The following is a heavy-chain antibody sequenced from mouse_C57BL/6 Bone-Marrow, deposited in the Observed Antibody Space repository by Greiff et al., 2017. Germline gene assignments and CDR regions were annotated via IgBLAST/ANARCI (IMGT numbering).Heavy chain of an antibody. Sequence: QVQLQQPGAELVKPGASVTMSCKASGYTFTSYWITWVKQRPGQGLEWIGDIYPGSGSTNYNEKFKSKSTPTVDTSSSTAYMQLSSLTSEDSAVYYCARGGSPYYFDDWGQGTTLAVSS. CDR3: ARGGSPYYFDD. CDR2: IYPGSGST. D-gene: IGHD3-1*01. J-gene: IGHJ2*01. V-gene: IGHV1-55*01. CDR1: GYTFTSYW.